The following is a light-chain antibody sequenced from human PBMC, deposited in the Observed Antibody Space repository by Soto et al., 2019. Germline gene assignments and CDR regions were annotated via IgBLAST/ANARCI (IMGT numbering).Light chain of an antibody. V-gene: IGKV3-15*01. CDR2: DAS. CDR3: QQYNSWPRT. J-gene: IGKJ1*01. Sequence: EVVMTQSPATLSVSPGEGATLSCRASQSVGSNLAWYQQKAGQAPRLLVYDASTMATGIPARFSGSGSGTEFTLTISGLQSEDFAVYHCQQYNSWPRTFGQGTEVEVK. CDR1: QSVGSN.